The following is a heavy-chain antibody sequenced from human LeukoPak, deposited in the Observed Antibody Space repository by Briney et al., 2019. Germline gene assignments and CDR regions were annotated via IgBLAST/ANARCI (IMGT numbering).Heavy chain of an antibody. V-gene: IGHV4-59*12. CDR3: ARSGWYFDL. Sequence: SETLSLTCTVSGGSISSYYWSWIRQPPGKGLEWIGYIYYSGSTNYNPSLKSRVTISVDKSKNQFSLKLSSVTAADTAVYYCARSGWYFDLWGRGTLVTVSS. CDR1: GGSISSYY. J-gene: IGHJ2*01. D-gene: IGHD1-26*01. CDR2: IYYSGST.